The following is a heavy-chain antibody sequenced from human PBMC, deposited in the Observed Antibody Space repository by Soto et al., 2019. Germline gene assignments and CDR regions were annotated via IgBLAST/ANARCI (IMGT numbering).Heavy chain of an antibody. V-gene: IGHV1-18*01. CDR3: ARDRGDYGDVPFDY. Sequence: QVQLVQSGAEVKKPGASVKVSCKASGYTFTSYGISWVRQAPGQGLEWMGWISAYNGNTNYAQKLQGRVTMTTDTXKSTAYMELRSLRSDDAAVYYCARDRGDYGDVPFDYWGQGTLVTVSS. CDR2: ISAYNGNT. D-gene: IGHD4-17*01. CDR1: GYTFTSYG. J-gene: IGHJ4*02.